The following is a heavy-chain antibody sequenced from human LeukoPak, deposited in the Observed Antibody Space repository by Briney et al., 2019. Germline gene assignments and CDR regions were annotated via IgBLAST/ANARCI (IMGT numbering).Heavy chain of an antibody. V-gene: IGHV3-23*01. CDR1: GFTFSSYA. D-gene: IGHD6-13*01. CDR2: VSGSGGST. J-gene: IGHJ4*02. Sequence: GGSLRLSCAASGFTFSSYAMSWVRQAPGKGLEWVSAVSGSGGSTYYADSVKGRFTISRDNSKNTLYLQMNSLRAEDTAVYYCAKDHSNGAAGTELGYWGQGTLVTVSS. CDR3: AKDHSNGAAGTELGY.